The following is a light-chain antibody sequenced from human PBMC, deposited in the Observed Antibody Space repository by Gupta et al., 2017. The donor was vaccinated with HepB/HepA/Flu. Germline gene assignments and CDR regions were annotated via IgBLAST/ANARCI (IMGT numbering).Light chain of an antibody. Sequence: QSALTQPASASGSPGQAITISCTGTNSDVGAYNYVYWYQQHPNKTPKLLVYDVNKRPSGVADRFSGSQSGNTASLTISGRQDEDEDDYYVSSDTDISNLVFGGGTKLTVL. CDR1: NSDVGAYNY. CDR2: DVN. J-gene: IGLJ3*02. CDR3: SSDTDISNLV. V-gene: IGLV2-14*03.